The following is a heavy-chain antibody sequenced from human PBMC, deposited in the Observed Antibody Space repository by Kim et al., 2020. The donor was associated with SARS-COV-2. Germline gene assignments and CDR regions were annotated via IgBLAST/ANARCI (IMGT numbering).Heavy chain of an antibody. Sequence: SETLSLTCTVSGGSVSSGSYYWSWIRQPPGKGLEWIGYIYYSGSTNYNPSLKSRVTISVDTSKNQFSLKLSSVTAADTAVYYCAREIHVDTAMVSLNYFDYWGQGTLVTVSS. CDR1: GGSVSSGSYY. J-gene: IGHJ4*02. D-gene: IGHD5-18*01. CDR2: IYYSGST. CDR3: AREIHVDTAMVSLNYFDY. V-gene: IGHV4-61*01.